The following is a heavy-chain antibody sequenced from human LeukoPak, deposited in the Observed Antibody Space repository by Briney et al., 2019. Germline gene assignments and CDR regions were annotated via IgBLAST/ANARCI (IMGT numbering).Heavy chain of an antibody. CDR2: LYSVGDT. D-gene: IGHD6-19*01. CDR3: ARGATVAGDFDC. CDR1: GLTVSSNY. Sequence: GGSLRPSCVASGLTVSSNYMSWVRRAPGKGLEWVSVLYSVGDTYYADSVKGRFTISRDNSKNTLYLQMNSLRVEDSAVYYCARGATVAGDFDCWGQGTLLTVSS. J-gene: IGHJ4*02. V-gene: IGHV3-66*01.